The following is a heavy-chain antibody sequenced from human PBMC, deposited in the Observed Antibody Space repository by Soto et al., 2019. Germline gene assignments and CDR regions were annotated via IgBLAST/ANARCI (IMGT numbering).Heavy chain of an antibody. CDR2: MNPNSGNT. D-gene: IGHD6-19*01. J-gene: IGHJ5*02. V-gene: IGHV1-8*01. CDR1: GYTFTSYD. Sequence: GSVKVSCKASGYTFTSYDINWVRQATGQGLEWMGWMNPNSGNTGYAQKFQGRVTMTRNTSISTAYMELSSLRSEDTAVYYCARGIAVAGSNWFDPWGQGTLVTVSS. CDR3: ARGIAVAGSNWFDP.